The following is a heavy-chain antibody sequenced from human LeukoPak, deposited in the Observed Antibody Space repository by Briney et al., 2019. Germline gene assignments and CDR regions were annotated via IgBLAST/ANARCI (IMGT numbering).Heavy chain of an antibody. CDR1: GYTFTSYG. V-gene: IGHV1-18*01. CDR2: ISAYNGNT. Sequence: GASVKVSCKASGYTFTSYGTSWVRQAPGQGLEWMGWISAYNGNTNYAQKLQGRVTMTTDTSTSTAYMELRSLRSDDTAVYYCARVENSYYDSSGYYYFDYWGQGTLVTVSS. CDR3: ARVENSYYDSSGYYYFDY. J-gene: IGHJ4*02. D-gene: IGHD3-22*01.